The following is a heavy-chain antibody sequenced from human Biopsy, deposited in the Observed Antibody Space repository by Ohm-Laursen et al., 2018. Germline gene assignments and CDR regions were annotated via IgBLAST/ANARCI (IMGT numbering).Heavy chain of an antibody. CDR2: INSSGDST. V-gene: IGHV3-23*01. J-gene: IGHJ4*02. CDR3: AKEGPPQGYDFWSGHYYYFDY. D-gene: IGHD3-3*01. Sequence: SLRLSCAASGFTFSSYAMSWVRQAPGKGLEWVSTINSSGDSTYYADSVKGRFTISRDNSKNTLYLQMSSLRAEDTAVYYCAKEGPPQGYDFWSGHYYYFDYWGQGTLVTVSS. CDR1: GFTFSSYA.